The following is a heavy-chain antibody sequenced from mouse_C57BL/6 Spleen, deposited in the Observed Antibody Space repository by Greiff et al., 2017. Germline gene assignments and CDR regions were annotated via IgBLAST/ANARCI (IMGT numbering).Heavy chain of an antibody. D-gene: IGHD2-4*01. V-gene: IGHV1-64*01. J-gene: IGHJ4*01. Sequence: VQLQQPGAELVKPGASVKLSCKASGYTFTSYWMHWVKQRPGQGLEWIGMIHPNSGSTNYNEKFKSKATLTVDKSSSTAYMQLSSLTSEDSAVYYCAREGMITTGEGYYYAMDYWGQGTSVTVSS. CDR3: AREGMITTGEGYYYAMDY. CDR2: IHPNSGST. CDR1: GYTFTSYW.